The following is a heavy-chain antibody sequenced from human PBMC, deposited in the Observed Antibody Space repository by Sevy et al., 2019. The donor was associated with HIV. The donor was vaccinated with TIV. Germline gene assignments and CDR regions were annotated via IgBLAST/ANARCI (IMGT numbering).Heavy chain of an antibody. D-gene: IGHD2-21*02. V-gene: IGHV3-73*01. CDR1: GFSFRDSA. CDR2: IKSKGDNYAT. Sequence: GGSLRLSCEASGFSFRDSAVHWVRQPFGKGLEWVGRIKSKGDNYATLYSSSVKGRFIISRGVSSTTAYLQMTSLQTEDTVIYYCRALDSCVTGVTFRSRNQKTIDWWGQGSLVTVSS. J-gene: IGHJ4*02. CDR3: RALDSCVTGVTFRSRNQKTIDW.